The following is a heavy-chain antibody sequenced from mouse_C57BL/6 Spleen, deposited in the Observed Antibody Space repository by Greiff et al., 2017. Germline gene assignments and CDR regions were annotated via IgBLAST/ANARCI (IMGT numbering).Heavy chain of an antibody. J-gene: IGHJ3*01. V-gene: IGHV5-9*01. CDR3: ARHNIYYGNYPAWFAY. CDR1: GFTFSSYT. D-gene: IGHD2-1*01. CDR2: ISGGGGNT. Sequence: EVKLMESGGGLVKPGGSLKLSCAASGFTFSSYTMSWVRQTPEKRLEWVATISGGGGNTYSPDSVKGRFTISRDNAKNTPYLQMSSLRSEDTALFYCARHNIYYGNYPAWFAYWGQGTLVTVSA.